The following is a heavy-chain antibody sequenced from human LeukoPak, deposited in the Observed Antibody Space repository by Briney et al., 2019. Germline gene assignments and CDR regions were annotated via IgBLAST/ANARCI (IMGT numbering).Heavy chain of an antibody. CDR1: GFTFSSYW. Sequence: GGSLRLSCAASGFTFSSYWMHWVRQAPGKGLVWVSRINSDGSSTSYADSVKGRFTISRDNSKNSLYLQMNSLRVEDTAVYYCAKGRIVGATSFDYWGQGSLVTVSS. CDR3: AKGRIVGATSFDY. V-gene: IGHV3-74*01. CDR2: INSDGSST. J-gene: IGHJ4*02. D-gene: IGHD1-26*01.